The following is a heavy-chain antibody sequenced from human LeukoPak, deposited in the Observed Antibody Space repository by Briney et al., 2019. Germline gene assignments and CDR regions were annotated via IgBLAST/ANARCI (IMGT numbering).Heavy chain of an antibody. V-gene: IGHV3-7*01. CDR1: GFTFNNYW. D-gene: IGHD3-22*01. Sequence: GGSLRLSCAASGFTFNNYWMTWVRQAPGKGLEWVANIKGDGSQKHYVDSVEGRFTISRDNAENSLYLQMNSLRAEDTAVYYCARDVNPRLVNYYDGSGYYFDGFDIWGQGTLVTVSS. CDR3: ARDVNPRLVNYYDGSGYYFDGFDI. J-gene: IGHJ3*02. CDR2: IKGDGSQK.